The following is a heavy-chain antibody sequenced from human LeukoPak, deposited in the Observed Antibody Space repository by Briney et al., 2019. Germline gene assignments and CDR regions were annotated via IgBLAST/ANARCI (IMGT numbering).Heavy chain of an antibody. J-gene: IGHJ6*03. V-gene: IGHV1-2*02. Sequence: GASVKASCKASGYTFTGYYMHWVRQAPGQGLEWMGWINPNSGGTNYAQKFQGRVTMTRDTSISTAYMELSRLRSDDTAVYYCARDLGYSYGNYYYYYMDVWGKGTTVTISS. CDR2: INPNSGGT. CDR1: GYTFTGYY. CDR3: ARDLGYSYGNYYYYYMDV. D-gene: IGHD5-18*01.